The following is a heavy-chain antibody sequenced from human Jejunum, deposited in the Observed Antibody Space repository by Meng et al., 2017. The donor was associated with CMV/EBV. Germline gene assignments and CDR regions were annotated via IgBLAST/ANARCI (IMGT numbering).Heavy chain of an antibody. D-gene: IGHD3-10*01. CDR2: INSNTGNP. Sequence: CKASGYTFTNYALNWVRQAPGQGLKWVGVINSNTGNPMYAPGFTGRFVFSLDTSVNTAYLQINSLRAEDTAVYFCARKYLSGSGIDYWGQGTLVTVSS. V-gene: IGHV7-4-1*02. CDR1: GYTFTNYA. J-gene: IGHJ4*02. CDR3: ARKYLSGSGIDY.